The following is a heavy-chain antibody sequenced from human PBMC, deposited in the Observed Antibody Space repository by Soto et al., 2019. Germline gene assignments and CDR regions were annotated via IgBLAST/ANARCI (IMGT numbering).Heavy chain of an antibody. CDR3: ARVDHRGYFAIVTDY. J-gene: IGHJ4*02. CDR1: GDSLSSGGHY. CDR2: IYDSVNT. V-gene: IGHV4-31*03. Sequence: SETLSLTCTVSGDSLSSGGHYWSWIRQHPGKGLEWIGHIYDSVNTYYSPSLRSRVTISADMSKNQFSLNLRSVTAADTAVYYCARVDHRGYFAIVTDYWGQGTLVTVSS. D-gene: IGHD2-21*01.